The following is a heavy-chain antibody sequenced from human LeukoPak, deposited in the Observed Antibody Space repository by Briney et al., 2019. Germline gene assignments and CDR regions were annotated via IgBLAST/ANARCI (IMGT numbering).Heavy chain of an antibody. CDR1: GGSFSGYY. D-gene: IGHD1-14*01. V-gene: IGHV4-34*01. J-gene: IGHJ5*02. CDR3: AREGYDRGFDP. CDR2: INHSGST. Sequence: KPSETLSLTCAVYGGSFSGYYWSWIRQPPGKGLEWIGEINHSGSTNYNPSLKSRVTISVDTSKNQFSLKLSSVTAADTAVYYCAREGYDRGFDPWGQGTLVTVSS.